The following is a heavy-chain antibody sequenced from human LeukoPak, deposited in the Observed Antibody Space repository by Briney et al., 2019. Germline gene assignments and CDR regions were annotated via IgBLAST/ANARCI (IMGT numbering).Heavy chain of an antibody. Sequence: GRSLRLSRAPSGFTFSSYSIGSVRHAPGRGLEWVSSISSSSIYIYYAESVKGRFTISRDNANNSLYLQMNSLRAEDTAVYYCATAFRTDGDVLLFDYWGQGTLVTVSS. CDR3: ATAFRTDGDVLLFDY. V-gene: IGHV3-21*01. D-gene: IGHD4-17*01. J-gene: IGHJ4*02. CDR2: ISSSSIYI. CDR1: GFTFSSYS.